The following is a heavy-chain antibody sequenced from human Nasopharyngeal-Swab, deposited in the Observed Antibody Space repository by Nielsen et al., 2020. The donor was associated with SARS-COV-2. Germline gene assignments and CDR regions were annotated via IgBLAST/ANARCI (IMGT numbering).Heavy chain of an antibody. CDR2: LANRYDDT. Sequence: ETLSLTCTVSGASISSSGSYWGWIRQAPGQGLEWVSTLANRYDDTYYSDSMGGRVTVSRDNSQNTLYLHVNSLRAEDTAWYYCVRHTGGFYGSSDYWGQGQLVTVSS. CDR1: GASISSSGSY. D-gene: IGHD2/OR15-2a*01. V-gene: IGHV3-23*01. J-gene: IGHJ4*02. CDR3: VRHTGGFYGSSDY.